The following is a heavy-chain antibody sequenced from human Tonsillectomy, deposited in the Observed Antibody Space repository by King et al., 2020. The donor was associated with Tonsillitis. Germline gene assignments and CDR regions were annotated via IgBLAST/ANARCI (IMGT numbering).Heavy chain of an antibody. CDR1: GGSISSGDYY. D-gene: IGHD6-6*01. CDR2: IYYSGST. Sequence: QLQESGPGLVKPSQTLSLTCTVSGGSISSGDYYWSWIRQPPGKGLEWIGYIYYSGSTYYNPSLKGRVTISVDTSKNQFSLKLSSLTAADTAVYYCARAVRSLVYGMDVWGQGTTVTVSS. CDR3: ARAVRSLVYGMDV. V-gene: IGHV4-30-4*01. J-gene: IGHJ6*02.